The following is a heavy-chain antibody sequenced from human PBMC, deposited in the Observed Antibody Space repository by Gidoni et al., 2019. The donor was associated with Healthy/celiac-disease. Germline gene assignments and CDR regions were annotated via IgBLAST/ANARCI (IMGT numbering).Heavy chain of an antibody. D-gene: IGHD6-6*01. CDR3: ARSNPGSSSVRRHWLPAAAFYI. J-gene: IGHJ3*02. CDR2: IYHSGST. V-gene: IGHV4-4*02. CDR1: GGSISSSNW. Sequence: QVQLQESGPGLVKPSGTLSLTCAVSGGSISSSNWWSWVRQPPGKGLEWIGEIYHSGSTNYNPSLKSRVTISLDKSKNHFSLKLSSVTAADTAVYYCARSNPGSSSVRRHWLPAAAFYIWGQGTMVTVSS.